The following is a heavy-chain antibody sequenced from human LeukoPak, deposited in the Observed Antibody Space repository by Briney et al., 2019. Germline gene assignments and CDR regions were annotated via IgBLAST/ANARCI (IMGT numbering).Heavy chain of an antibody. Sequence: GGSLRLSCAASGFTFSSYGMHWVRQAPGKGLEWVAVIWYDGGYKYNADSVKGRFTISRDNSKNTLYLQMNSLRAEDTAVYYCTKADRTGSFSSDYMDVWGKGTTVTVSS. CDR1: GFTFSSYG. D-gene: IGHD1-14*01. J-gene: IGHJ6*03. CDR2: IWYDGGYK. CDR3: TKADRTGSFSSDYMDV. V-gene: IGHV3-33*06.